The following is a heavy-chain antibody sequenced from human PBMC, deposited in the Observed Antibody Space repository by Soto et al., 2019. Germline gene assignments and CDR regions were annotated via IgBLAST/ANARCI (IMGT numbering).Heavy chain of an antibody. D-gene: IGHD4-17*01. Sequence: PGGSLRLSCAASGFTFSSYGMHWVRQAPGKGLEWVAVIWYDGSNKYYADSVKGRFTISRDNSKNTLYLQMNSLRAEDTAVYYCARGSYGDYHDAFDIWAQRTMVTVSS. CDR1: GFTFSSYG. CDR2: IWYDGSNK. V-gene: IGHV3-33*01. CDR3: ARGSYGDYHDAFDI. J-gene: IGHJ3*02.